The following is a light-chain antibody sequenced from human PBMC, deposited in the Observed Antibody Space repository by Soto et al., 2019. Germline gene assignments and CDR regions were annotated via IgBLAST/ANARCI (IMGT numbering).Light chain of an antibody. Sequence: IQLTQSPSSLSASVGDRVTITCRASQGISSYLAWYQQKPGKAPKLLIYAVSTRATGIPARFGGSGSGTEFTLTISSLQSEDFAVYYCQQYNSWLWTFGQGTKVDI. CDR3: QQYNSWLWT. CDR2: AVS. CDR1: QGISSY. J-gene: IGKJ1*01. V-gene: IGKV1-9*01.